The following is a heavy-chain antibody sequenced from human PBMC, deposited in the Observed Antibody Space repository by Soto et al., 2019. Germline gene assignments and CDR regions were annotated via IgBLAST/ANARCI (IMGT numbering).Heavy chain of an antibody. CDR2: ITTYNDDT. Sequence: QVQLVQSGTEVKKPGASVKFSCKASGYTFSNYGLTWVRQAPGQGLEWMEWITTYNDDTNYAQNLQGRVTMTTDTSTNTAYMELRSLRSDDTSVYYCARSDTYDLWSGERYFQHWGQGTLVTVST. CDR3: ARSDTYDLWSGERYFQH. D-gene: IGHD3-3*01. J-gene: IGHJ1*01. CDR1: GYTFSNYG. V-gene: IGHV1-18*01.